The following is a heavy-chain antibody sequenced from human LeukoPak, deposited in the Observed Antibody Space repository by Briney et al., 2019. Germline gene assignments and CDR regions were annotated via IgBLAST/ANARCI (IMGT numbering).Heavy chain of an antibody. CDR1: GGSISSYY. J-gene: IGHJ3*02. Sequence: PSETLSLTCTVSGGSISSYYWSWIRQPPGKGLEWIGYIYYSGSPYYNPSLKSRVTISVDTSKNQFSLKLSSVTAADTAVYYCARGGYRDAFDIWGQGTMVTVSS. D-gene: IGHD5-18*01. CDR2: IYYSGSP. CDR3: ARGGYRDAFDI. V-gene: IGHV4-59*08.